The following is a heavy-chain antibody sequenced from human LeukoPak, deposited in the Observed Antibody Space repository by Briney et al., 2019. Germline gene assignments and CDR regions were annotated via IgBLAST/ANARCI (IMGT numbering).Heavy chain of an antibody. J-gene: IGHJ4*02. CDR3: ARGGSGSGWLYYFDY. CDR1: GYTFTGYY. CDR2: SNPNSGGT. V-gene: IGHV1-2*02. D-gene: IGHD6-19*01. Sequence: SLKVSCKASGYTFTGYYIHWVRHAPGNALDRIGCSNPNSGGTNYAQKFQGRVTMTRDTSISTAYMELSRLRSDDTAVYYCARGGSGSGWLYYFDYWGQGTLVTVSS.